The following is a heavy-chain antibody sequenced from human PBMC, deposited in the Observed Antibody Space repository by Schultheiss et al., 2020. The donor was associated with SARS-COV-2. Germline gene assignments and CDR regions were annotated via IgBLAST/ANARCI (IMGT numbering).Heavy chain of an antibody. Sequence: SGPTLVKPTQTLTLTCTFSGFSLSTSGVGVGWIRQPPGKALEWLALIYWNDDKRYSPSLKSRLTITKDTSKNQVVLTMTNMDPVDTATYYCATHYYDSSGPAYWGKGTLVTVSS. J-gene: IGHJ4*02. CDR3: ATHYYDSSGPAY. V-gene: IGHV2-5*01. D-gene: IGHD3-22*01. CDR1: GFSLSTSGVG. CDR2: IYWNDDK.